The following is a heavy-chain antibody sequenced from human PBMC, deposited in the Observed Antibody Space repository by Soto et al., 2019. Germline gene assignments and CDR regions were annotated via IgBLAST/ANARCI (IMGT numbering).Heavy chain of an antibody. CDR3: ARPHRIAAAASGLWSDYYYGMDV. V-gene: IGHV4-39*01. J-gene: IGHJ6*02. CDR2: IYYSGST. D-gene: IGHD6-13*01. CDR1: GGSISSSSYY. Sequence: QLQLQESGPGLVKPSETLSLTCTVSGGSISSSSYYWGWIRQPPGKGLEWIGSIYYSGSTYYNPSLKSRVTISVDPSKNQFSLKLSSVTAADTAVYYCARPHRIAAAASGLWSDYYYGMDVWGQGTTVTVSS.